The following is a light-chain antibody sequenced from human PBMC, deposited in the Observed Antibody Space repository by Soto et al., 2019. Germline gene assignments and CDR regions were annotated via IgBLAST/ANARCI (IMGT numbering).Light chain of an antibody. J-gene: IGLJ3*02. CDR2: TNN. V-gene: IGLV1-44*01. CDR1: RSNIGINT. Sequence: QSVLTQPPSASGTPGQRVTISRSGSRSNIGINTVNWYQHVPGTAPKLLIHTNNQRPSGVPDRVSGSKFGTSASLAISGLRSEDEADYYCASWDDSVNGVVFGGGTKLTVL. CDR3: ASWDDSVNGVV.